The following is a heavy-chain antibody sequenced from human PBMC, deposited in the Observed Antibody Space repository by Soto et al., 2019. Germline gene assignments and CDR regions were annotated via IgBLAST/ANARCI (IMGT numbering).Heavy chain of an antibody. D-gene: IGHD6-19*01. J-gene: IGHJ4*02. V-gene: IGHV3-7*01. Sequence: EVQLAESGGGLVQPGGSLRLSCADSGLSFSNYWMSWVRQAPGKGLEWVANIKQDGSEMAYVDSVKGRFSISRDNPKNSLYLQMDSLRAEDTAVYYGARGVAVGGFYFNYWGQGTLVTVSS. CDR1: GLSFSNYW. CDR2: IKQDGSEM. CDR3: ARGVAVGGFYFNY.